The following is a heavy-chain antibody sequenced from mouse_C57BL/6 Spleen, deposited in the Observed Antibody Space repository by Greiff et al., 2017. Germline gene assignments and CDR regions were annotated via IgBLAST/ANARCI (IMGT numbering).Heavy chain of an antibody. CDR2: IYPRDGST. D-gene: IGHD1-1*01. V-gene: IGHV1-85*01. J-gene: IGHJ2*01. CDR3: ASLITTVVAPFDY. Sequence: VQLQQSGPELVKPGASVKLSCKASGYTFTSYDINWVKQRPGQGLEWIGWIYPRDGSTKYNEKFKGKATLTVDTSSSTAYMELHSLTSEDSAVYFGASLITTVVAPFDYWGQGTTLTVSS. CDR1: GYTFTSYD.